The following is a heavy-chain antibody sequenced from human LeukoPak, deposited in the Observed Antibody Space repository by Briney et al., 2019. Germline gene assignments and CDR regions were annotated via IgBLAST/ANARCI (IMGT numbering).Heavy chain of an antibody. Sequence: GGSPRLSCAASGFTFDDYTMHWVRQAPGKGLEWVSLISWDGGSTYYADSVKGRFTISRDNSKNSLYLQMNSLRTEDTALYYCAKENSGTFDYWGQGTLVTVSS. D-gene: IGHD3-10*01. CDR2: ISWDGGST. J-gene: IGHJ4*02. V-gene: IGHV3-43*01. CDR3: AKENSGTFDY. CDR1: GFTFDDYT.